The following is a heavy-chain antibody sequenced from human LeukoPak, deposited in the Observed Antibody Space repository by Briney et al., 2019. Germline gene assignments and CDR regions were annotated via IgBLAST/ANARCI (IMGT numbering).Heavy chain of an antibody. CDR1: GFTFSNFG. J-gene: IGHJ4*02. Sequence: PGGSLRLSCATSGFTFSNFGMNWVRQAPGKGLEWVSYISGSSSTINYADSVKGRFTISRDNAKNSLYLQMNSLRAEDTAVYYCARVSRVYYDSSGYPYWGQGTLVTVSS. CDR2: ISGSSSTI. V-gene: IGHV3-48*01. D-gene: IGHD3-22*01. CDR3: ARVSRVYYDSSGYPY.